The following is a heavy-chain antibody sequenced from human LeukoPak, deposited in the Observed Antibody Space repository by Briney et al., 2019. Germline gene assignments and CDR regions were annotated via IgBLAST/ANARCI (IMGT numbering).Heavy chain of an antibody. J-gene: IGHJ4*02. CDR2: MNPNRWKT. CDR1: GYTFTSYD. D-gene: IGHD3-3*01. V-gene: IGHV1-8*01. Sequence: ASVKVSCKASGYTFTSYDINWVRQATGQGLEWMGWMNPNRWKTGYAQKFQGRVTMTRNTSIRTAYMELSSLRSEDPAVYYCARGGSGFRFLEWLPTRWYFDYWGQGTLVPVSS. CDR3: ARGGSGFRFLEWLPTRWYFDY.